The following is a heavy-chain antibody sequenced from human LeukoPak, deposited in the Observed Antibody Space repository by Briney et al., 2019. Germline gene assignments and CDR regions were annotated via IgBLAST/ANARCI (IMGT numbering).Heavy chain of an antibody. J-gene: IGHJ4*02. CDR1: GYSFTSYW. Sequence: GESLKISCKGSGYSFTSYWIGWVRQMPGKGLEWMGIIYPGDSDTRYSPSFQGQVTISADKSISTACLQWSSLKASDTAMYYCARHVPLYYYDNSGYNYFDYWGQGTLVTVSS. CDR3: ARHVPLYYYDNSGYNYFDY. V-gene: IGHV5-51*01. CDR2: IYPGDSDT. D-gene: IGHD3-22*01.